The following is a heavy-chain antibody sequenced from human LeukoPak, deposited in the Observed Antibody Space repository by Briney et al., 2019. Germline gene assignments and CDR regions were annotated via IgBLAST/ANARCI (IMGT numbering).Heavy chain of an antibody. Sequence: SETLSLTCAVYGGSFRGYYWSWIRQPPGKGLEWIGEINHSGSTNYNPSLKSRVTISVDTSKNQFSLKLSSVTAADTAVYYCARGAPGRYCSGGSCYFDYWGQGTLVTVSS. V-gene: IGHV4-34*01. CDR1: GGSFRGYY. D-gene: IGHD2-15*01. CDR2: INHSGST. J-gene: IGHJ4*02. CDR3: ARGAPGRYCSGGSCYFDY.